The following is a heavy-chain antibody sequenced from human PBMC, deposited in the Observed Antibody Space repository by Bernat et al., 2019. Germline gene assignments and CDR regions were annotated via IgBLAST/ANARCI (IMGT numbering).Heavy chain of an antibody. V-gene: IGHV3-11*05. J-gene: IGHJ4*02. CDR1: GFTFSDYY. Sequence: QVQLVESGGGLVKPGGSLRLSCAASGFTFSDYYMSWIRQAPGKGLEWVSYISSSSSYTNYANSVKGRFTISRDNAKNSLYLQMNSLRAEDTAVYYCARAGWGYFDHFDYWGQGTLVTVSS. CDR3: ARAGWGYFDHFDY. D-gene: IGHD3-9*01. CDR2: ISSSSSYT.